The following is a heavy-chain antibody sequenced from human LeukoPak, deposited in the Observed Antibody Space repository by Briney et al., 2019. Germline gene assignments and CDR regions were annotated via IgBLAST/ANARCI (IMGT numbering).Heavy chain of an antibody. J-gene: IGHJ3*02. Sequence: SETLSLTCAVYGGSFSGYYCSWIRQPPGKGLEWIGEINHSGSTNHNPSLKSPVTLSVDTSKHQFSLKLSSVTAADTAVYYCARGRTDSYCTNGVCSDDAFDIWGQGTMVTVSS. D-gene: IGHD2-8*01. V-gene: IGHV4-34*01. CDR2: INHSGST. CDR3: ARGRTDSYCTNGVCSDDAFDI. CDR1: GGSFSGYY.